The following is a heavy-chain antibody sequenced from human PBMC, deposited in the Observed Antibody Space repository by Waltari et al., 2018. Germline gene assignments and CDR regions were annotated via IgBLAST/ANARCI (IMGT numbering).Heavy chain of an antibody. CDR3: AHYDSSGYYQDAFDI. D-gene: IGHD3-22*01. V-gene: IGHV1-18*01. CDR1: GYTFTSYG. J-gene: IGHJ3*02. Sequence: QVQLVQSGAEVKKPGASVQVSCKASGYTFTSYGISWVRQAPGQGLEWMGWISAYNGNTNYAQKLQGRVTMTTDTSTSTAYMELRSLRSDDTAVYYCAHYDSSGYYQDAFDIWGQGTMVTVSS. CDR2: ISAYNGNT.